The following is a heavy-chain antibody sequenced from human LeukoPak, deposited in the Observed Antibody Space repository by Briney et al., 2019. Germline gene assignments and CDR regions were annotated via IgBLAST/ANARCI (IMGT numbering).Heavy chain of an antibody. CDR3: ARIASPKLLRLSDYYYDYKDV. J-gene: IGHJ6*03. Sequence: SETLSLTCTVSGGSISSYFWSWIRQPPGKGLEWIGHIYYSGSTNYNPPLQSRVTISVDTSKNQLSLKLSSVTAADTAEYYCARIASPKLLRLSDYYYDYKDVWGKGTTVTVSS. V-gene: IGHV4-59*01. CDR2: IYYSGST. D-gene: IGHD1-26*01. CDR1: GGSISSYF.